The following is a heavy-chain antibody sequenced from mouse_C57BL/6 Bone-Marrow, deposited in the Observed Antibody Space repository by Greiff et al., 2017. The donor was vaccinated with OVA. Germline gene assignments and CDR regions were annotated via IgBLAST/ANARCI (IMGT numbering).Heavy chain of an antibody. D-gene: IGHD2-3*01. Sequence: EVNVVESGAELVKPGASVKLSCTASGFNIKDYYMHWVKQRTEQGLEWIGRIDPEDGETKYAPKFQGKATITADTSSNTAYLQLSSLTSEDTAVYYCARCYDGYYPYYFDYWGQGTTLTVSS. CDR2: IDPEDGET. CDR1: GFNIKDYY. J-gene: IGHJ2*01. CDR3: ARCYDGYYPYYFDY. V-gene: IGHV14-2*01.